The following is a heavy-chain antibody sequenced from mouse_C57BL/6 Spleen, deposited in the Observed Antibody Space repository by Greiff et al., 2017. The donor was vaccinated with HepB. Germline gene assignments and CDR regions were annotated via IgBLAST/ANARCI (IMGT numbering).Heavy chain of an antibody. CDR2: FYPGSGSI. D-gene: IGHD2-1*01. Sequence: QVQLQQSGAELVKPGASVKLSCKASGYTFTEYTIHWVKQRSGQGLEWIGWFYPGSGSIKYNEKFKDKATLTADKSSSTVYMELSRLTSEDSAVYFCARHEDREAHGNPYFDYWGQGTTLTVSS. CDR1: GYTFTEYT. CDR3: ARHEDREAHGNPYFDY. V-gene: IGHV1-62-2*01. J-gene: IGHJ2*01.